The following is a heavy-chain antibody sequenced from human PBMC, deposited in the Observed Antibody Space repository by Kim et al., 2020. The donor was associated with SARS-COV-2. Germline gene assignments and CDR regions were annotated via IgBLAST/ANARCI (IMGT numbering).Heavy chain of an antibody. CDR3: ARAQRIYNWNYGFLDY. V-gene: IGHV1-2*02. J-gene: IGHJ4*02. Sequence: KFQGRVTMTRDTSISTAYMELSRLRSDDTAVYYCARAQRIYNWNYGFLDYWGQGTLVTVSS. D-gene: IGHD1-7*01.